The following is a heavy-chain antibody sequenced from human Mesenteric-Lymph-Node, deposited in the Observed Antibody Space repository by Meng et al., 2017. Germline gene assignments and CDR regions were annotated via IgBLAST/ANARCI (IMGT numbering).Heavy chain of an antibody. CDR1: GGSISWGTW. V-gene: IGHV4-4*02. D-gene: IGHD2-15*01. CDR2: FFHSGIT. Sequence: QAQLQESGPGLVKPSGTLSLTCAVSGGSISWGTWWSWVRQPPGKGLQWIGEFFHSGITNYNPSLKSRATISVDTSKNHFSLELSSVTAADTAVYYCTKNGAYSLEYWGQGALVTVSS. J-gene: IGHJ4*02. CDR3: TKNGAYSLEY.